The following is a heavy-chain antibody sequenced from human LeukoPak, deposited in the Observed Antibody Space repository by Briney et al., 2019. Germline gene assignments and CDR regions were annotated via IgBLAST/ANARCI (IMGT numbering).Heavy chain of an antibody. V-gene: IGHV3-21*01. CDR3: ARVVRDYYYYGMDV. CDR1: GFTFSSYS. CDR2: ISSSSSYI. J-gene: IGHJ6*02. D-gene: IGHD1-26*01. Sequence: GGYLRLSCAASGFTFSSYSMNWVRQAPGKGLEWVSSISSSSSYIYYADSVKGRFTISRDNAKNSLYLQMNSLRAEDTAVYYCARVVRDYYYYGMDVWGQGTTVTVSS.